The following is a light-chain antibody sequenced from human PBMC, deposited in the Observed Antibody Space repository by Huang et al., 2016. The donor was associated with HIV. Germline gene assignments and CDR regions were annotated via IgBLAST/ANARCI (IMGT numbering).Light chain of an antibody. Sequence: DIQMTQSPSPLSASVGDRVTVTCRASQSISSWLAWYRQRPGQAPKLLIYEASNLESGVPSRFSGSGSGTEFTLTISSLQPDDFATYYCQQYNGYPWTFGQGTKVEFK. V-gene: IGKV1-5*03. J-gene: IGKJ1*01. CDR3: QQYNGYPWT. CDR1: QSISSW. CDR2: EAS.